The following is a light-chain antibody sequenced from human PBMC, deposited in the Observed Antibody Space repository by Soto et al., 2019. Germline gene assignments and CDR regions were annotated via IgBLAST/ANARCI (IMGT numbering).Light chain of an antibody. V-gene: IGLV2-8*01. CDR2: EID. CDR3: KSYAGSNTYV. J-gene: IGLJ1*01. CDR1: NNDVGGHMY. Sequence: QSVLTQPASVSGSPGQSITISCTGTNNDVGGHMYVSWYQHQAGKVPKLIIYEIDNPPSGVPDRFSGSKSGNTASLTVSGLQAADEADYFCKSYAGSNTYVFGSGTKVTVL.